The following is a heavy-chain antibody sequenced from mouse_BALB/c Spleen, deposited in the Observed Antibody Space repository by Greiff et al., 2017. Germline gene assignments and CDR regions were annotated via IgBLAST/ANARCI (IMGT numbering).Heavy chain of an antibody. V-gene: IGHV5-17*02. Sequence: VQLVESGGGLVQPGGSRKLSCAASGFTFSSFGMHWVRQAPEKGLEWVAYISSGSSTIYYADTVKGRFTISRDNPKNTLFLQMTSLRSEDTAMYYCARSNSPSLLRYDYWGQGTTLTVSS. CDR1: GFTFSSFG. CDR3: ARSNSPSLLRYDY. D-gene: IGHD1-1*01. J-gene: IGHJ2*01. CDR2: ISSGSSTI.